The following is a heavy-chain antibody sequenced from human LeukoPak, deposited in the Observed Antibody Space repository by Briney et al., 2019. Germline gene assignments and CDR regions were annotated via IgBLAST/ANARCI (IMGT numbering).Heavy chain of an antibody. Sequence: GASVKVSCTASGYTFSSNDINWVRQATGQGLEWMGWMNPENGNTGYAERFQGRVTLTRNTSISTAYMELSSLGSEDTAVYYCARRYAGGWTDYWGQGTLVTVSS. CDR2: MNPENGNT. CDR3: ARRYAGGWTDY. V-gene: IGHV1-8*01. CDR1: GYTFSSND. J-gene: IGHJ4*02. D-gene: IGHD6-19*01.